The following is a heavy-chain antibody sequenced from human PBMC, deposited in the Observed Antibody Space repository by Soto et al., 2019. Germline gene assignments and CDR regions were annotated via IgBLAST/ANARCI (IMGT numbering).Heavy chain of an antibody. V-gene: IGHV3-33*01. Sequence: QVQLVESGGGVVQPGRSLRLSCAASGFTFSTYGMHWVRQAPGKGLEWVALIWYDGTNKYYADSVKSRFTISRDNSKNTLYLQMHGLRAEDTAVYYCAREQVKYSSSWEGLDYWGQGTLVTVSS. J-gene: IGHJ4*02. CDR1: GFTFSTYG. D-gene: IGHD6-13*01. CDR2: IWYDGTNK. CDR3: AREQVKYSSSWEGLDY.